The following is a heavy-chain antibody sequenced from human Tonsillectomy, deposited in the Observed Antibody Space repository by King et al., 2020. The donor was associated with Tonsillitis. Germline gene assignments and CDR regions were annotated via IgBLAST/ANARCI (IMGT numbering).Heavy chain of an antibody. CDR1: GGSISSYS. CDR2: IYPSGNT. Sequence: QLQESGPGLVKPSETLSLTCIVSGGSISSYSWSWVRQPPGKGLEWIGHIYPSGNTHYNPSVRGRLTISLDTSKNQVSLRLRSVTAADTALYYCARDLGLSGSYYGFDYWGQGTQVTVSS. J-gene: IGHJ4*02. CDR3: ARDLGLSGSYYGFDY. V-gene: IGHV4-59*01. D-gene: IGHD1-26*01.